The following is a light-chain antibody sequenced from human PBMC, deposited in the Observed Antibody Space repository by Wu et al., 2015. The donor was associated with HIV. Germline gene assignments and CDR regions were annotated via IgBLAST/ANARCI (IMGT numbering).Light chain of an antibody. V-gene: IGKV3-11*01. CDR2: ETS. CDR3: QQTTSWPLT. CDR1: QTITSD. Sequence: EIVLTQSPATLPLSPGERATLSCWASQTITSDLAWCQQKPGRSPRLLIYETSNRVTGIPARISGSGSGTDFTLTISSLEPEDFAIYYCQQTTSWPLTFGQGTRLEIK. J-gene: IGKJ5*01.